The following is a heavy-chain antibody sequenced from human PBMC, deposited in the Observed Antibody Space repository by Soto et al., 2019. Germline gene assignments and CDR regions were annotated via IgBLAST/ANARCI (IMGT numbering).Heavy chain of an antibody. CDR3: ARHVGGYGDYYYYYRDV. D-gene: IGHD5-12*01. V-gene: IGHV5-51*01. Sequence: GESLKISCKGSGYSFTSYWIGWVRQMPGKGLEWMGIIYPGDSDTRYSPSFQGQVTISADKSISTAYLQWSSLKASDTAMYYWARHVGGYGDYYYYYRDVWGKGTTVTVSS. CDR1: GYSFTSYW. CDR2: IYPGDSDT. J-gene: IGHJ6*03.